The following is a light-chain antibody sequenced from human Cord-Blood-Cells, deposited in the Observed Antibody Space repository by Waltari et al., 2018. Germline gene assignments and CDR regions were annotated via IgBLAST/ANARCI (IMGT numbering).Light chain of an antibody. V-gene: IGLV3-25*03. CDR1: ALPKQY. Sequence: SYELTQPPSVSVSPGQTARITCSGDALPKQYAYWYQQKPGQAPVLVIDKDSERPSGIPERCPGSISGTTATLTISGVHADDEADYYCQSAASSGTYPGFGGGTKLTVL. CDR3: QSAASSGTYPG. CDR2: KDS. J-gene: IGLJ3*02.